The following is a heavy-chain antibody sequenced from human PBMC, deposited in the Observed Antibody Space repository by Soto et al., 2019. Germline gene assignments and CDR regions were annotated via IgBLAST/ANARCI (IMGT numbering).Heavy chain of an antibody. CDR2: INIGGDTT. J-gene: IGHJ6*02. CDR3: ANLLVTQMPYYYYGLDV. D-gene: IGHD2-21*02. Sequence: EVQLLESGGGLVQPGGSLRLSCGVSGFTFSNYAMSWVRQAPGKGLEWVSAINIGGDTTYYADSVKGRFTMSRDNSKNTLYLQMNSLRAEDTAVYYCANLLVTQMPYYYYGLDVWGQGTTVTVSS. CDR1: GFTFSNYA. V-gene: IGHV3-23*01.